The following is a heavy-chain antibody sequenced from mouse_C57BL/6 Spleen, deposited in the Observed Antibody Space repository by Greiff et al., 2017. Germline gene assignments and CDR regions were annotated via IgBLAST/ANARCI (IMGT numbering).Heavy chain of an antibody. J-gene: IGHJ3*01. V-gene: IGHV5-9*01. CDR3: ARLDSSGYWFAY. CDR1: GFTFSSYT. CDR2: ISGGGGNT. Sequence: EVKLVESGGGLVKPGGSLKLSCAASGFTFSSYTMSWVRQTPEKRLEWVATISGGGGNTYYPDSVKGRFTISSDNAKNTLYLQMSSLRSEDTALYYCARLDSSGYWFAYWGQGTLVTVSA. D-gene: IGHD3-2*02.